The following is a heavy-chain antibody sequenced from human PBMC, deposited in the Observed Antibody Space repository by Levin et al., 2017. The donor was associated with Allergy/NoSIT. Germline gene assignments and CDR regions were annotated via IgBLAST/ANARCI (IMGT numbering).Heavy chain of an antibody. D-gene: IGHD2-2*01. Sequence: GGSLRLSCAASGFTFSSYGMHWVRQAPGKGLEWVAVISYDGSNKYYADSMKGRFTISRDNSKNTLYLQMNSLRAEDTAVYYCAKDGYQLLGIDYWGQGTLVTVSS. CDR1: GFTFSSYG. CDR2: ISYDGSNK. CDR3: AKDGYQLLGIDY. J-gene: IGHJ4*02. V-gene: IGHV3-30*18.